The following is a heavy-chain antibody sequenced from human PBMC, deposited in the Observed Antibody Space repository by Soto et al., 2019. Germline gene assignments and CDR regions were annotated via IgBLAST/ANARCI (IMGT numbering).Heavy chain of an antibody. CDR3: ANDARRTGLLGQWVG. CDR2: IIAYNGNT. CDR1: GDGFTTYG. V-gene: IGHV1-18*01. D-gene: IGHD1-26*01. Sequence: ASVKVSCKASGDGFTTYGISWARQAPEQGLEWMGWIIAYNGNTNYAQKFKGRVTMTTDTATSTVYMELRSLRSDDTALYYWANDARRTGLLGQWVGWGQGTLVTVSS. J-gene: IGHJ4*02.